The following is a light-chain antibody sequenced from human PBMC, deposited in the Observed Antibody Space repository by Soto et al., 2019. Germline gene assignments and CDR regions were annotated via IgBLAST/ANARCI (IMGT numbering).Light chain of an antibody. V-gene: IGKV1-12*01. CDR3: QQYNAYSWA. J-gene: IGKJ1*01. Sequence: DIQMTQSPSSVSASVVDRVTITCRASQGISTWLAWYQQKPWKAPKLLIYAAYNLQSGVPSRFSGSGSGTDFTLTISCLQSEDFATYYCQQYNAYSWAFGQGTKVDIK. CDR2: AAY. CDR1: QGISTW.